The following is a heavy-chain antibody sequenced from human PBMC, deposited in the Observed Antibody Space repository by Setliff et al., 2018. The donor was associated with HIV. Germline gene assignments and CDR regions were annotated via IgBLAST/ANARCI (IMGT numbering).Heavy chain of an antibody. J-gene: IGHJ3*02. CDR1: GGTFSSYA. D-gene: IGHD1-26*01. Sequence: VSCKASGGTFSSYAINWVRQAPGQGLEWMGGIIPMFGTLNFAQKFQGRVTITTDESTSTAYMELNSLRSEGTAVYYCARGHSHGYGYSGSYGPFDIWGQGTMVTVSS. CDR2: IIPMFGTL. V-gene: IGHV1-69*05. CDR3: ARGHSHGYGYSGSYGPFDI.